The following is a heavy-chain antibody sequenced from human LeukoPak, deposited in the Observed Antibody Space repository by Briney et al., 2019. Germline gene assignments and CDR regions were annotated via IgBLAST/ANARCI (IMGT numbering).Heavy chain of an antibody. CDR3: ARDHVISSGWPSRIGY. CDR2: ISAYNGNT. D-gene: IGHD6-19*01. J-gene: IGHJ4*02. Sequence: WASVKVSCKASGYTFTSYGISWVRQAPGQGLEGMGWISAYNGNTNYAQKLQGRGTMTTDTSTSTAYMELRSLRSDDTAVYYCARDHVISSGWPSRIGYWGQGTLVTVSS. CDR1: GYTFTSYG. V-gene: IGHV1-18*01.